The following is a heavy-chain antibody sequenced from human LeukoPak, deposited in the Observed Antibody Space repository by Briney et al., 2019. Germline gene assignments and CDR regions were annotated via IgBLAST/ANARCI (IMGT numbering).Heavy chain of an antibody. CDR1: GFTLSSYA. J-gene: IGHJ4*02. Sequence: GRSLRLSCAASGFTLSSYAMSWVRQTPRKGLEWVSAISGSGGSTYNADSARGGSTISRDNSKNTLYLQMNRPRAEDTAVYYCALLWTVAGFDCWGQGTLVTVSS. CDR2: ISGSGGST. V-gene: IGHV3-23*01. D-gene: IGHD6-19*01. CDR3: ALLWTVAGFDC.